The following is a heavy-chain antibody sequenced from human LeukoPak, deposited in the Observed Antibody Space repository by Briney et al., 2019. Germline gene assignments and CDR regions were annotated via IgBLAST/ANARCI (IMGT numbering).Heavy chain of an antibody. D-gene: IGHD6-6*01. J-gene: IGHJ4*02. CDR2: ISAYNGNT. V-gene: IGHV1-18*01. CDR1: GYTFTSYG. Sequence: ASVKVSCKASGYTFTSYGISWVRQAPGQGLEWMGWISAYNGNTNYAQKLQGGVTMTTDTSTSTAYMELRSLRSDDTAVYHCARAPADPSSIAAHLDYWGQGTLVTVSS. CDR3: ARAPADPSSIAAHLDY.